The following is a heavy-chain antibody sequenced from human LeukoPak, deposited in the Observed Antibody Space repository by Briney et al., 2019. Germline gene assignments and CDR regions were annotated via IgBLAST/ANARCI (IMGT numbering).Heavy chain of an antibody. CDR2: INQDGSEK. Sequence: GGSLRLSCAASGFTFSSYWMSWVRQAPGKGLEWVANINQDGSEKYYVDSVKGRFTISRDNAKNSLYLQMNSLRAEDTAVYYCARDGRLASIAARSPFDYWGQGTLVTVSS. CDR1: GFTFSSYW. J-gene: IGHJ4*02. V-gene: IGHV3-7*01. D-gene: IGHD6-6*01. CDR3: ARDGRLASIAARSPFDY.